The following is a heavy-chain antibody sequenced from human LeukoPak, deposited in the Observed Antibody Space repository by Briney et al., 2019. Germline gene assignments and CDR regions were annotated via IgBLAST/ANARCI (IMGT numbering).Heavy chain of an antibody. V-gene: IGHV1-18*01. CDR2: ISAYNGNT. CDR1: GYTFTSYG. Sequence: ASVKVSCKASGYTFTSYGISWVRQAPGQGLEWMGWISAYNGNTNYAQKLQGRVTMTTDTSTSTAYMELRSLRSDDTAVYYCARGAPLIPHIVVVPAAINPDDAFDIRGQGTMVTVSS. CDR3: ARGAPLIPHIVVVPAAINPDDAFDI. J-gene: IGHJ3*02. D-gene: IGHD2-2*01.